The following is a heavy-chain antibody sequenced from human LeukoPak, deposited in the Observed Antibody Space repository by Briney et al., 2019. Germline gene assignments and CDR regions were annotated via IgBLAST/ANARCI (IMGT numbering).Heavy chain of an antibody. D-gene: IGHD2-15*01. J-gene: IGHJ4*02. CDR2: IYYSGST. CDR1: GGSISSGDYY. V-gene: IGHV4-30-4*01. CDR3: ARDSWVAEGPFDY. Sequence: SQTLSLTCTVSGGSISSGDYYWSWIRQPPGKGLEWIGYIYYSGSTYYNPSLRSRVTVSVDTSKNQFSLKLSSVTAADTAVYYCARDSWVAEGPFDYWGQGTLVTVSS.